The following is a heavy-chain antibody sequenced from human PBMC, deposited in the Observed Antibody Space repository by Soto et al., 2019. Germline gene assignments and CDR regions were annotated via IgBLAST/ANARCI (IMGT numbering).Heavy chain of an antibody. V-gene: IGHV1-8*01. Sequence: QVQLVQSGAEVKKPGASVKVSCKASGYTFSSYDINWVRQATGQGLEWMGWMNPNSGNTSYAQKFQGIVTMTRNTSRSTAYMELSSLRSEDTVVYYYASGRCLEWLGVWGQGTTVTVSS. D-gene: IGHD3-3*01. CDR2: MNPNSGNT. CDR3: ASGRCLEWLGV. J-gene: IGHJ6*02. CDR1: GYTFSSYD.